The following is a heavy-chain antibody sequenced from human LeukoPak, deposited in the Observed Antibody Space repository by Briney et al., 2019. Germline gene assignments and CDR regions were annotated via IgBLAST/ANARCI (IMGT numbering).Heavy chain of an antibody. CDR2: IYPGDSDT. Sequence: GESLKISCKGSGYSFTSYWINWVRQMPGKGLEWMGIIYPGDSDTRYSPSFQGQVTISADKSISTAYLQWSSLKASDTAMYFCATYAGSYSKYFQHWGQGTLVTVSS. CDR3: ATYAGSYSKYFQH. V-gene: IGHV5-51*01. J-gene: IGHJ1*01. CDR1: GYSFTSYW. D-gene: IGHD3-10*01.